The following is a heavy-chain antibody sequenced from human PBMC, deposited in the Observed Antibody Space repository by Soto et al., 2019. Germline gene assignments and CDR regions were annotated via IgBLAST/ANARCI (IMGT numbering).Heavy chain of an antibody. CDR1: GGPFSSYA. CDR2: IIPLFGTT. Sequence: SVQVSCKASGGPFSSYALLWVRQAPGQGPEGMGGIIPLFGTTNYAQKFQGRVTIIADDSTRTAYLEQSSRRSEDTAVYCCARERQMNCDSSGYYPLPTDYWGQGTVVTLSS. CDR3: ARERQMNCDSSGYYPLPTDY. J-gene: IGHJ4*02. V-gene: IGHV1-69*13. D-gene: IGHD3-22*01.